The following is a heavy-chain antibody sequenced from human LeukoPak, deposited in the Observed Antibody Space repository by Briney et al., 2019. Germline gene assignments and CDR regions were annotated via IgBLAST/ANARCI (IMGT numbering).Heavy chain of an antibody. V-gene: IGHV1-2*06. Sequence: ASVKVSCKASGYTFTGYYMHWVRQAPGQGLEWMGRINPNSGGTNYAEKFKGRVTMTRDKSISTAYMELSSLRSEDTAVYYCARVVGAKDAFDIWGQGTMVTVSS. CDR2: INPNSGGT. CDR1: GYTFTGYY. J-gene: IGHJ3*02. D-gene: IGHD1-26*01. CDR3: ARVVGAKDAFDI.